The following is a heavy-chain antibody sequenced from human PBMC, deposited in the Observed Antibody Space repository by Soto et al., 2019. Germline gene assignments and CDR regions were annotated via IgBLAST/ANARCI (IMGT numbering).Heavy chain of an antibody. CDR1: GFTFSSYS. CDR3: ARADYGDPGTPFDP. D-gene: IGHD4-17*01. Sequence: GGSLRLSCAASGFTFSSYSMNWVRQAPGKGLEWVSSISSSSSYIYYADSVKGRFTISRDNAKNSLYLQMNSLRAEDTAVYYCARADYGDPGTPFDPWGQGTLVTVSS. V-gene: IGHV3-21*01. CDR2: ISSSSSYI. J-gene: IGHJ5*02.